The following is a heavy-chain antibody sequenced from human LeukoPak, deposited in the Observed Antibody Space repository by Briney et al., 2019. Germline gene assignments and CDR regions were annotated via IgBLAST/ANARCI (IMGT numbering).Heavy chain of an antibody. CDR3: ASSPDSGYYSDP. D-gene: IGHD3-22*01. V-gene: IGHV5-51*01. Sequence: GESLMISCQGSGSTFTSYWIGWVRQLPGKGLEWMGIIYPGDSDTRYSPSFQGQVTISADKSISTAYLQWSSLKASDTAMYYSASSPDSGYYSDPWGQGTLVTVSS. CDR2: IYPGDSDT. J-gene: IGHJ5*02. CDR1: GSTFTSYW.